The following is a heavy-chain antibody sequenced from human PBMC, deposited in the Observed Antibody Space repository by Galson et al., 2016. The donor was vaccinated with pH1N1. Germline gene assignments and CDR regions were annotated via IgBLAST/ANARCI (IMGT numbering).Heavy chain of an antibody. J-gene: IGHJ4*02. D-gene: IGHD3-10*01. CDR2: INQAGSKI. CDR1: GCTISSYW. Sequence: SLRLSCAASGCTISSYWVTWVRQAPSQGLEWMANINQAGSKIYYAHSVKGRFTISRDNAKNLAYLQMNFLRGEDTAVYSCVREIYGSGSYWGQGTLVTVSS. CDR3: VREIYGSGSY. V-gene: IGHV3-7*01.